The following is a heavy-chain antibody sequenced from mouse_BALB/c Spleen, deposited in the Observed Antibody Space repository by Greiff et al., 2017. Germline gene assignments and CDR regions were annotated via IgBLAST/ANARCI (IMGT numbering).Heavy chain of an antibody. CDR1: GYTFTSYY. D-gene: IGHD2-1*01. Sequence: VKLMESGPELVKPGASVRISCKASGYTFTSYYIHWVKQRPGQGLEWIGWIYPGNVNTKYNEKFKGKATLTADKSSSTAYMQLSSLTSEDSAVYFCARFLYGNYYAMDYWGQGTSVTVSS. V-gene: IGHV1S56*01. J-gene: IGHJ4*01. CDR3: ARFLYGNYYAMDY. CDR2: IYPGNVNT.